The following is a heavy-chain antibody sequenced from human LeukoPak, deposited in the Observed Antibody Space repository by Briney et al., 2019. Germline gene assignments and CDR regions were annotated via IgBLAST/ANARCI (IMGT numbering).Heavy chain of an antibody. D-gene: IGHD3-16*01. V-gene: IGHV3-53*01. J-gene: IGHJ3*02. CDR2: IFSGNST. CDR1: GVTVRSNY. Sequence: GGSLRLSCAASGVTVRSNYMNWVRQAPGKGLEWVALIFSGNSTYYADSVKGRFTISRDNSKNTLFLQMNSLRVEDTAVYYCAREGAGGFDIWGQGTMVTASA. CDR3: AREGAGGFDI.